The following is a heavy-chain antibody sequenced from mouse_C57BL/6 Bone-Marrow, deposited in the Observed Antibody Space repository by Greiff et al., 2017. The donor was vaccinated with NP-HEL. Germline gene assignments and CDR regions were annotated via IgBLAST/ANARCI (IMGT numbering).Heavy chain of an antibody. V-gene: IGHV2-2*01. CDR3: ARNPGKGFAY. CDR1: GFSFPSYG. CDR2: IWSGGST. Sequence: QVHVKQSGPGLVQPSQSLSITCTVSGFSFPSYGVHWVRQSPGKGLEWVGVIWSGGSTDYIAAVISRLSISKDSSKRQVFCKMNSLQADDTAIYYCARNPGKGFAYWGQGTLVTVSA. D-gene: IGHD4-1*01. J-gene: IGHJ3*01.